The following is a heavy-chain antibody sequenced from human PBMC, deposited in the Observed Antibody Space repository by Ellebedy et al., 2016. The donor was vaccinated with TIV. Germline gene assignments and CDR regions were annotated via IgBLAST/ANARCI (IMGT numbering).Heavy chain of an antibody. CDR1: EFTFSTYS. V-gene: IGHV3-21*01. Sequence: GGSLRLSCAASEFTFSTYSMNWVRQAPGKGLEWISSISSTSTYTFYADSVKGRFTIYRDNAKDSLYLQMNSLTAEDTAVYYCARGTHYYWFGMDVWGQGTTVTVSS. CDR2: ISSTSTYT. CDR3: ARGTHYYWFGMDV. J-gene: IGHJ6*02.